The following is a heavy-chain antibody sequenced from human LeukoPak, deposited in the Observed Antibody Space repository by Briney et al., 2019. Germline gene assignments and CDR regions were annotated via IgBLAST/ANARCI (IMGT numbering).Heavy chain of an antibody. Sequence: SETLSLTCTVFGDSVTGYFLNWVRQPPGKGLEWIGHIYKIGTTNYNPSLKSRLTISANTSKNQFSLQLRSVTAADTAVYCVIGVGWQPDYWGQEALVTVSS. D-gene: IGHD2-15*01. CDR2: IYKIGTT. J-gene: IGHJ4*02. CDR1: GDSVTGYF. V-gene: IGHV4-59*02. CDR3: IGVGWQPDY.